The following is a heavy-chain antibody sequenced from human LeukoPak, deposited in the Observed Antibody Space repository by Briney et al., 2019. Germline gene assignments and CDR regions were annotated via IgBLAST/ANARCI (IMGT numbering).Heavy chain of an antibody. D-gene: IGHD5-18*01. V-gene: IGHV3-73*01. CDR3: TSFVDTAMMYYFDY. CDR1: GFTFSGSA. CDR2: IRSKANSHPT. Sequence: GGSLRLSCAASGFTFSGSAMHWVRQPSGKGLEWVGRIRSKANSHPTAHTASVKSRFTISRDDSKNTAYLQMNSLKTEGTAVYYRTSFVDTAMMYYFDYWGQGTLVTVSS. J-gene: IGHJ4*02.